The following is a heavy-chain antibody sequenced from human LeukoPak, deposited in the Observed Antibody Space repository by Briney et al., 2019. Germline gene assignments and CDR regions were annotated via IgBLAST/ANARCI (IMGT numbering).Heavy chain of an antibody. CDR2: IYHSGST. J-gene: IGHJ4*02. Sequence: SETLSLTCTVSGYSISSGFYWGWIRQPPGKGLECIGSIYHSGSTYYNPSLKSRVTISVDTSKNQFSLNLSSVTAADTAIYYCARAVGTSRNFFDYWGQGTLVTVSS. CDR1: GYSISSGFY. V-gene: IGHV4-38-2*02. CDR3: ARAVGTSRNFFDY. D-gene: IGHD4-23*01.